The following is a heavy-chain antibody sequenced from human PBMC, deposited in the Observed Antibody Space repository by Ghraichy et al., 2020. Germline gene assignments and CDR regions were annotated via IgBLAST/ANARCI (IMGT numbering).Heavy chain of an antibody. Sequence: SETLSLTCAVSGDSISSSSYSWGWIRQPPGKGLEWIESFYYSGTTYYNPSLKSRVTISVDTSANQFSLKLSSVTAADTAVYYCARLGYYIGYDFRYYYYMDVWGKGNPGHRLL. CDR2: FYYSGTT. V-gene: IGHV4-39*01. CDR1: GDSISSSSYS. CDR3: ARLGYYIGYDFRYYYYMDV. J-gene: IGHJ6*03. D-gene: IGHD5-12*01.